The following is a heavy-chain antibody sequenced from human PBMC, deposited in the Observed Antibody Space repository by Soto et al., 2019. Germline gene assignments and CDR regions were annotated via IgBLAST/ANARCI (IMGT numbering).Heavy chain of an antibody. CDR3: ARDSGYVSGSSVNHYLAY. V-gene: IGHV3-7*01. CDR2: IKRDASEK. D-gene: IGHD3-10*01. J-gene: IGHJ4*01. Sequence: PGEALRLSWAASGGALGNYWMSWGRQAPGKGLEWLATIKRDASEKKYVDSGKGRFTMSRDNAKNSLYLQMDSPIAEDTAGYYCARDSGYVSGSSVNHYLAYCGHGPLVTVCS. CDR1: GGALGNYW.